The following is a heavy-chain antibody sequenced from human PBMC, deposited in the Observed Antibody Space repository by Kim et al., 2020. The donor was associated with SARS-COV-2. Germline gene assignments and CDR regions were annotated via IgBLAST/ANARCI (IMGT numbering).Heavy chain of an antibody. D-gene: IGHD1-26*01. V-gene: IGHV3-30*01. J-gene: IGHJ4*02. CDR3: ARDGAGIVGPTSPAY. Sequence: ADAVKARLHISRDNSKNTMYLKRNSLRAEDTAVYYCARDGAGIVGPTSPAYWGQGTLVTVSS.